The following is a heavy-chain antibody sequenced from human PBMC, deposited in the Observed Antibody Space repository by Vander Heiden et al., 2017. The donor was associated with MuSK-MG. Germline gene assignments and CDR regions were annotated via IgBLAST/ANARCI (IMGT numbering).Heavy chain of an antibody. CDR1: GYTFTSYG. CDR3: ARVPRRLLLRRQYMDV. Sequence: QVQLVQSGAEVKKPGASVKVSCKASGYTFTSYGISWVRQDPGQGREWMGWLLPYNGNTNSAPNLQCRVTMPPDTSTSTAYMELRSLRSDDTAVYYCARVPRRLLLRRQYMDVWCEGTTVNVAS. J-gene: IGHJ6*03. D-gene: IGHD2-15*01. V-gene: IGHV1-18*01. CDR2: LLPYNGNT.